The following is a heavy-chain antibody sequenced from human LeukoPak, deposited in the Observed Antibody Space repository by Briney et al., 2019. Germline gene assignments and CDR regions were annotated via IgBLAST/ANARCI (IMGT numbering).Heavy chain of an antibody. CDR3: ARRSSIITSDAFDI. CDR1: GGSMSSYY. D-gene: IGHD3-16*01. CDR2: IYYSGST. J-gene: IGHJ3*02. V-gene: IGHV4-59*12. Sequence: PSETLSLTCAVYGGSMSSYYWSWIRQPPGKGLEWIGYIYYSGSTYYNPSLKSRITISVDMSKNQFSLKLTSVTAADTAVYYCARRSSIITSDAFDIWGQGTMVTVSS.